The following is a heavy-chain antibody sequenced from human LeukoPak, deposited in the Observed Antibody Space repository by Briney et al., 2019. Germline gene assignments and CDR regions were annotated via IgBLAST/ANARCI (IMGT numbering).Heavy chain of an antibody. D-gene: IGHD3-10*01. CDR1: GGSISNYY. Sequence: PSETLSLTCTVSGGSISNYYWSWIRQRPGKGLEWIGYIYHSGSAYYNPSLKSRVTISVDTSKNQFSLKLSSVTAADTAVYYCARDGGGGSGSYARYLDSWGQGTLVTVSS. CDR2: IYHSGSA. J-gene: IGHJ4*02. CDR3: ARDGGGGSGSYARYLDS. V-gene: IGHV4-59*06.